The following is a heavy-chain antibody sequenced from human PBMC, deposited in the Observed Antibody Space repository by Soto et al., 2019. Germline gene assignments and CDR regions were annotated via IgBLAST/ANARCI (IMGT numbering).Heavy chain of an antibody. CDR3: ARELAITIFGVGNYMDV. D-gene: IGHD3-3*01. CDR2: INHSGST. Sequence: SETLSLTCAVYGGSFSGYYWSWIRQPPGKGLEWIGEINHSGSTNYNPSLKSRVTISVDTSKNQFSLKLSSVTAADTAVYYCARELAITIFGVGNYMDVWGKGTTVTVSS. CDR1: GGSFSGYY. J-gene: IGHJ6*03. V-gene: IGHV4-34*01.